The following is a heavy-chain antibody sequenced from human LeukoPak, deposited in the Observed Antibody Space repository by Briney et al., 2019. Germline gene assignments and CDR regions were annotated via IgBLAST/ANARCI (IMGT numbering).Heavy chain of an antibody. V-gene: IGHV4-59*01. CDR2: IYYSGST. CDR3: TRGYSSSWVLPGNWFDP. D-gene: IGHD6-13*01. Sequence: SETLSLTCTVSGGSISSYYWSWIRQPPGKGLEWIGYIYYSGSTNYNPSLKSRVTISVDTSKNQFSLKLSSVTAAGTAVYYCTRGYSSSWVLPGNWFDPWGQGTLVTVSS. CDR1: GGSISSYY. J-gene: IGHJ5*02.